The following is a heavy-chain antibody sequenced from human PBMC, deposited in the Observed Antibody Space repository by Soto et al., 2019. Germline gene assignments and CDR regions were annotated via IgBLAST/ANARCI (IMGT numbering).Heavy chain of an antibody. V-gene: IGHV4-31*03. CDR2: IYYSGST. CDR3: ARTNSYGTPYYFDY. CDR1: GGSISSGGYY. Sequence: PSETLSLTCTVSGGSISSGGYYWSWIRQHPGKGLEWIGYIYYSGSTYYNPSLKSRVTIPVDTSKNQFSLKLSSVTAADTAVYYCARTNSYGTPYYFDYWGQGTLLTVS. J-gene: IGHJ4*02. D-gene: IGHD5-18*01.